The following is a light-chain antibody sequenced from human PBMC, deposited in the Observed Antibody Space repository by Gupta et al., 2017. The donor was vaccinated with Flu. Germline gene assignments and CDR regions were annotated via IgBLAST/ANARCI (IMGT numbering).Light chain of an antibody. Sequence: IHITQSPPSLSASVADRVTITCRASQRISSYLNWYQPKPGKAPKLLIYAASSLQSGGPARFSGSGSLRDFPLTSRRRQAEDFEDSYRQRSYSTRTFGQGTKVEIK. CDR2: AAS. CDR1: QRISSY. J-gene: IGKJ1*01. CDR3: QRSYSTRT. V-gene: IGKV1-39*01.